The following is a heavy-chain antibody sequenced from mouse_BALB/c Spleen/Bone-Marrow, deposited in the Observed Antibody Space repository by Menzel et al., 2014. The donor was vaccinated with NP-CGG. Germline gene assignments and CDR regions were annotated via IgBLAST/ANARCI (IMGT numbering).Heavy chain of an antibody. V-gene: IGHV1S81*02. CDR3: TRSGPGFAY. CDR1: GYTFTSYY. Sequence: QVQLQQSGAELVKPGASVKLSCKASGYTFTSYYMYWVKQRPGQGLERIGEINPSSGGTNFNEKVKSKATLTVDKSSSTAYMQLSSLTSEDSAVYYFTRSGPGFAYWGQGTLVTVSA. CDR2: INPSSGGT. J-gene: IGHJ3*01.